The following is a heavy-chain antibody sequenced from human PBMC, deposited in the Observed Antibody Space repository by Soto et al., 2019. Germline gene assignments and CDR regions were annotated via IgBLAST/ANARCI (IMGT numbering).Heavy chain of an antibody. J-gene: IGHJ3*02. D-gene: IGHD3-22*01. V-gene: IGHV1-69*06. CDR2: IIPIFGTA. CDR1: GGTFSSYA. CDR3: AREKKYDYDSSGSPGAFDI. Sequence: SVKVSCKASGGTFSSYAISWVRQAPGQGLEWMGGIIPIFGTANYAQKFQGRVTITADKSTSTAYMELSSLRSEDTAVYYCAREKKYDYDSSGSPGAFDIWGQGTRVTVSS.